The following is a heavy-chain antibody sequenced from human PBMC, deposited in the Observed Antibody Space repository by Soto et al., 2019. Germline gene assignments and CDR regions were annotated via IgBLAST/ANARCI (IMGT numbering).Heavy chain of an antibody. V-gene: IGHV1-8*01. J-gene: IGHJ4*02. D-gene: IGHD1-26*01. CDR3: AGGVTAGVDY. CDR1: GYSFTGLD. Sequence: QVQLVQSGAEVREPGASVKVSCKASGYSFTGLDINWVRQTTGQGLEWMGWMQPSRGRTGYAQKFQGRVTMTRDTPISTAYMELSSLTSDDTAFYYCAGGVTAGVDYWGQGTLVTVSS. CDR2: MQPSRGRT.